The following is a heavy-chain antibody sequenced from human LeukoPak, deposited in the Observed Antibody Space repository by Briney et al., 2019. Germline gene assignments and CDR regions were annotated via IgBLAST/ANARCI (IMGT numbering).Heavy chain of an antibody. CDR2: ISYDGSNK. CDR1: GFTFSSYG. D-gene: IGHD3-22*01. CDR3: ARSSSGLSPVI. V-gene: IGHV3-30*03. Sequence: GRSLRLPCAASGFTFSSYGMHWVHQAPGKGLEWVAVISYDGSNKYYADSVKGRFTISRDNSKNTLYLQMNSLRAEDTAVYYCARSSSGLSPVIWGQGTMVTVSS. J-gene: IGHJ3*02.